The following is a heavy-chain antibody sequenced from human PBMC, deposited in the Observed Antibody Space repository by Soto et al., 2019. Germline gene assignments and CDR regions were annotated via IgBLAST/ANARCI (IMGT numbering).Heavy chain of an antibody. CDR1: GGTFSSYA. J-gene: IGHJ6*02. Sequence: SVKVSCKXSGGTFSSYAISWVRQAPGQGLEWMGGIIPIFGTANYAQKFQGRVTITADESTSTAYMELSSLRSEDTAVYYCARHSSSSGYYYYGMDVWGQGTTVTVSS. CDR3: ARHSSSSGYYYYGMDV. CDR2: IIPIFGTA. V-gene: IGHV1-69*13. D-gene: IGHD6-6*01.